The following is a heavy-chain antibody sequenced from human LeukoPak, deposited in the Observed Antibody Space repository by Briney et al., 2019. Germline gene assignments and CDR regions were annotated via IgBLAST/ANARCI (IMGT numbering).Heavy chain of an antibody. Sequence: GESLKISCKGSGYRFTSYWIGWVRQMPGKGLEWMGIIYPGDSDTRYSPSFQGQVTISADKSISTAYLQWSSPKASDTAMYYCARPMIDIAVAGAFDIWGQGTMVTVSS. D-gene: IGHD6-19*01. CDR2: IYPGDSDT. J-gene: IGHJ3*02. CDR1: GYRFTSYW. V-gene: IGHV5-51*01. CDR3: ARPMIDIAVAGAFDI.